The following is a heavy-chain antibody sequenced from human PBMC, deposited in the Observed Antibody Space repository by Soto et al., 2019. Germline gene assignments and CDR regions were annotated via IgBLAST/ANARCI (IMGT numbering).Heavy chain of an antibody. J-gene: IGHJ6*03. CDR3: ARDAARGYGDPYYYYYMDV. V-gene: IGHV3-7*01. CDR1: GFTFSSYW. CDR2: IKQDGSEK. Sequence: GSLRLSCAASGFTFSSYWMSWVRQAPGKGLEWVANIKQDGSEKYYVDSVKGRFTISRDNAKNSLYLQMNSLRAEDTAVYYCARDAARGYGDPYYYYYMDVWGKGTTVTVSS. D-gene: IGHD4-17*01.